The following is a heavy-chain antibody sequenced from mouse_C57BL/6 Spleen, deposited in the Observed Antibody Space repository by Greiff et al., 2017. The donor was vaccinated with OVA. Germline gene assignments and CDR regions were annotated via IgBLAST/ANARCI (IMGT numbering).Heavy chain of an antibody. D-gene: IGHD2-1*01. CDR3: ARNYPFDY. CDR1: GFNIKDYY. J-gene: IGHJ2*01. V-gene: IGHV14-2*01. CDR2: IDPEDGET. Sequence: EVQRVESGAELVKPGASVKLSCTASGFNIKDYYMHWVKQRTEQGLEWIGRIDPEDGETKYAPKFPGKATITADTSSNTAYLQRSSLTSEDTAVYYCARNYPFDYWGQGTTLTVSS.